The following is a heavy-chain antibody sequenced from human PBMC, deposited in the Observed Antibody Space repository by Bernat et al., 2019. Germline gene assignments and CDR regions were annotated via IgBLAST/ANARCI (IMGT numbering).Heavy chain of an antibody. D-gene: IGHD3-10*01. J-gene: IGHJ4*02. CDR2: IRNKASSYTM. CDR1: GFTFSDHH. Sequence: EVQLVESGGGLVQPGGSLRLSCAASGFTFSDHHMDWVRLAPGKGLEWIALIRNKASSYTMDYAASVRGRFTISRDDSQNSLYLQMNSLKTEDTAVYYCAGIGESGRGWAIDYWGQGTLVTVSS. CDR3: AGIGESGRGWAIDY. V-gene: IGHV3-72*01.